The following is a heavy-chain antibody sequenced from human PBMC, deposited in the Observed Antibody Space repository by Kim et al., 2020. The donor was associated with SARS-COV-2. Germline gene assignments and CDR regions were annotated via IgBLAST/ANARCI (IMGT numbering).Heavy chain of an antibody. CDR3: GDYHGAGSQDTY. CDR2: FTRDGNT. V-gene: IGHV3-23*01. J-gene: IGHJ4*02. D-gene: IGHD3-10*01. Sequence: GGSLRLSCAASGFTFSNYGMTWVRQAPGKGLEWVSSFTRDGNTYYAASVTGGFNILRNNSKDILNLELIRMRAENTAVNYCGDYHGAGSQDTYWAQ. CDR1: GFTFSNYG.